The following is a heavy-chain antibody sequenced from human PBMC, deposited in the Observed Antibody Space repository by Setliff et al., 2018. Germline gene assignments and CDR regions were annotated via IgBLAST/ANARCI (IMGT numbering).Heavy chain of an antibody. CDR3: ARQTGEQLVDY. D-gene: IGHD6-6*01. CDR1: GGSISSSSYY. J-gene: IGHJ4*02. V-gene: IGHV4-39*01. CDR2: IYHSGST. Sequence: SETLSLTCTVSGGSISSSSYYWGWIRQPPGKGLEWIGSIYHSGSTYYNPSLKSRVTISVDTSKNHFSLKLSSVTAADTAVYYCARQTGEQLVDYWGQGTLVTVSS.